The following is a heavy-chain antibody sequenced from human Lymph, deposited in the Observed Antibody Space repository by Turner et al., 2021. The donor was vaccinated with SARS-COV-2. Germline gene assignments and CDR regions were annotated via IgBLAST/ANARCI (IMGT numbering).Heavy chain of an antibody. D-gene: IGHD5-12*01. V-gene: IGHV3-43*02. J-gene: IGHJ4*02. CDR3: AKEGLSGRRLQFVPYFAY. Sequence: EVRLVESGGGVVQPGGSLRLSCAASGFTFDDYAMHWVRQAPGKGLEWVSLISGDGGSTYYADSVKGRFTIARDDSKNSLYLKINSLRTEDTALYYCAKEGLSGRRLQFVPYFAYWGQGTLVSVSS. CDR2: ISGDGGST. CDR1: GFTFDDYA.